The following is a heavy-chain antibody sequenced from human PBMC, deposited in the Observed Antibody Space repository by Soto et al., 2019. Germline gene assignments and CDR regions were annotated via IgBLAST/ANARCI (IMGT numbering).Heavy chain of an antibody. D-gene: IGHD3-10*01. CDR3: ARDSGGVLGFGELTLYYYYGMDV. V-gene: IGHV1-18*04. CDR2: ISAYNGNT. CDR1: GYTFTSYG. J-gene: IGHJ6*02. Sequence: QVQLVQSGAEVKKPGASVKVSCKASGYTFTSYGISWVRQAPGQGLEWMGWISAYNGNTNYAQKLQGRVTMTTDTSTRPAYMELRSLRSDDTAVYYCARDSGGVLGFGELTLYYYYGMDVWGQGTTVTVSS.